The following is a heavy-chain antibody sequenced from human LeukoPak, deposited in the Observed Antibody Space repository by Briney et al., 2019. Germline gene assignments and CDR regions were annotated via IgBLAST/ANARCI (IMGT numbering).Heavy chain of an antibody. V-gene: IGHV3-23*01. CDR2: ISGSGGST. CDR1: GFSFSSYA. Sequence: GGSLRLSCAASGFSFSSYAMGWFRQAPGKGLEWVSAISGSGGSTYYTDSVKGRFTISRDNSKNTLYLQMNSLRAEDTAVYYCAKKPRWFDPWGQGTLVTVSS. CDR3: AKKPRWFDP. J-gene: IGHJ5*02.